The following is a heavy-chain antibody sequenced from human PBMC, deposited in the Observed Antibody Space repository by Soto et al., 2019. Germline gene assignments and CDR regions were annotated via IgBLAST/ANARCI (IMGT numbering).Heavy chain of an antibody. CDR3: ARGYWVEGYGAGTYFDY. D-gene: IGHD2-15*01. V-gene: IGHV3-66*01. CDR2: IYSGSTT. Sequence: EVLLVQSGGGLVQPGGSLRLSCAPSGLSVTSNYMAWVRQAPGKGLEWVSVIYSGSTTHHADSVKGRFTIARDSSSNTLYLQMSRLRVEETALYYCARGYWVEGYGAGTYFDYWGQGTLVTVSS. J-gene: IGHJ4*02. CDR1: GLSVTSNY.